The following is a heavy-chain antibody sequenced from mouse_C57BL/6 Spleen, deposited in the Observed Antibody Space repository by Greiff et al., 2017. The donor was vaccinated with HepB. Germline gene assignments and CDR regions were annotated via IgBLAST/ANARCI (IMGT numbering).Heavy chain of an antibody. CDR2: IDPSDSET. CDR3: APGGSYAMDY. CDR1: GYTFTSYW. J-gene: IGHJ4*01. V-gene: IGHV1-52*01. Sequence: VKLQQPGAELVRPGSSVKLSCKASGYTFTSYWMHWVKQRPIQGLEWIGNIDPSDSETHYNQKFKDKATLTVDKSSSTAYMQLSSLTSEDSAVYYCAPGGSYAMDYWGQGTSVTVSS. D-gene: IGHD4-1*01.